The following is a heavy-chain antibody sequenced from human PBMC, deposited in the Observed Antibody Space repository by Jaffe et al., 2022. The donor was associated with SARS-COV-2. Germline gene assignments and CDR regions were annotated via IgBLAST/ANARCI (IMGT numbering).Heavy chain of an antibody. D-gene: IGHD6-19*01. CDR1: GFTFSSYS. CDR2: ISGGGATI. V-gene: IGHV3-48*02. Sequence: EVQLVESGGGLVQPGGSLRLSCAASGFTFSSYSVNWVRLAPGKGLEWISYISGGGATIYYADSVKGRFTVSRDRAEKSLYLQMNGLRDEDTAVYYCARGMSSGRSGGDYWGQGTLVTVSS. CDR3: ARGMSSGRSGGDY. J-gene: IGHJ4*02.